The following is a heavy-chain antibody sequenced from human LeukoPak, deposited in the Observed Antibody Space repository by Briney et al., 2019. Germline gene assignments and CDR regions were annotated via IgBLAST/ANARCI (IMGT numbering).Heavy chain of an antibody. Sequence: GGSLRLSCAASGFIFSNSGMHWVRQAPGKGLEWVTVIYTDGSTKYYADSVKGRFTISRDNSQNTPYLQMNSLRAEDTAVYYCARNSGGRRYYFTEWGQGTLVTVSS. CDR2: IYTDGSTK. V-gene: IGHV3-33*01. CDR1: GFIFSNSG. J-gene: IGHJ4*02. CDR3: ARNSGGRRYYFTE. D-gene: IGHD3-10*01.